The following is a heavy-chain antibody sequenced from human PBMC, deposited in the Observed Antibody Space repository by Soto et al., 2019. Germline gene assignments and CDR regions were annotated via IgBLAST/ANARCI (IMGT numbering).Heavy chain of an antibody. CDR3: ASGRPGWELGYYFDY. CDR1: GYTFTGYY. CDR2: INPNSGGT. D-gene: IGHD1-26*01. V-gene: IGHV1-2*02. Sequence: QVQLVQSGAEVKKPGASVMVSCKASGYTFTGYYIHWVRQAPGQGLEWMGWINPNSGGTNYAQKFQGRVTMTRDTSISTAYVELSRLRSDDTAVYYCASGRPGWELGYYFDYWGQGPLVTVSS. J-gene: IGHJ4*02.